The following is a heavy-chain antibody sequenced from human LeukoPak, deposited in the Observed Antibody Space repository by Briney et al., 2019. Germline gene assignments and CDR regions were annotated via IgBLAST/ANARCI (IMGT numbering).Heavy chain of an antibody. CDR2: IIPIFGTA. CDR1: GYTFTSYG. Sequence: SVKVSCKASGYTFTSYGISWVRQAPGQGLEWMGGIIPIFGTANYAQKFQGRVTITADESTGTAYMELSSLRSEDTAVYYCARVATTGAFDIWGQGTMVTVSS. V-gene: IGHV1-69*13. J-gene: IGHJ3*02. CDR3: ARVATTGAFDI. D-gene: IGHD5-12*01.